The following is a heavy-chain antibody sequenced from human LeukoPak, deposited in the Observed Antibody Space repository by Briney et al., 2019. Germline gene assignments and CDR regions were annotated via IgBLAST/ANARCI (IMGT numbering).Heavy chain of an antibody. J-gene: IGHJ6*02. CDR2: IKQDGSEK. Sequence: PGGSLRLSCAASGFTFSSYWMSWVRQAPGKGLEWVANIKQDGSEKYYVDSVKGRFTISRDNSKNTLYLQMNSLRAEDTAVYYCAKNGYYYGMDVWGQGTTVTVSS. V-gene: IGHV3-7*03. CDR1: GFTFSSYW. CDR3: AKNGYYYGMDV.